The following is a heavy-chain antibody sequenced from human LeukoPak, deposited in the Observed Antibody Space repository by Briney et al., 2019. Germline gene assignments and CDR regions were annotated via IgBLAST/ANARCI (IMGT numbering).Heavy chain of an antibody. Sequence: SETLTLTCAVYGGSFSGYYWSWIRQPPGKGLEWIGEINHSGSTNYNPSLKSRVTISVDTSKNQFSLKLSSVTAADTAVYYCARGKSGSWYVDYYYYYYMDVWGKGTTVTVSS. CDR2: INHSGST. CDR3: ARGKSGSWYVDYYYYYYMDV. V-gene: IGHV4-34*01. CDR1: GGSFSGYY. J-gene: IGHJ6*03. D-gene: IGHD6-13*01.